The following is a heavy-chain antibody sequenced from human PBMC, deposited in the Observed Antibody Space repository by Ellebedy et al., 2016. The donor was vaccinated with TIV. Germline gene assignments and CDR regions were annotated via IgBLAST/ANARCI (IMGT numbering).Heavy chain of an antibody. J-gene: IGHJ5*01. D-gene: IGHD2-2*01. CDR1: GFTLSSYW. Sequence: GESLKISCAASGFTLSSYWMSWVRQAPGKGLEWVSAVGGGDDRTFYADAVKGRFTISRDNSKNTVTLQMQSLRAEDTALYYCAKGHTASFFYLFDSWGQGTLVTVSS. V-gene: IGHV3-23*01. CDR2: VGGGDDRT. CDR3: AKGHTASFFYLFDS.